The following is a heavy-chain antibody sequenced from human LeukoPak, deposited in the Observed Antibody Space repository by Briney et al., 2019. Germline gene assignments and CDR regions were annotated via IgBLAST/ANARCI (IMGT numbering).Heavy chain of an antibody. D-gene: IGHD3-16*01. V-gene: IGHV4-34*01. CDR2: INHSGST. CDR3: AGAPGLGAYFDY. CDR1: GGSFSGYY. J-gene: IGHJ4*02. Sequence: SETLSLTCAVCGGSFSGYYWSWIRQPPGKGLEWIGEINHSGSTNYNPSLKSRVTISVDTSKNQFSLKLSSVTAADTAVYYCAGAPGLGAYFDYWGQGTLVTVS.